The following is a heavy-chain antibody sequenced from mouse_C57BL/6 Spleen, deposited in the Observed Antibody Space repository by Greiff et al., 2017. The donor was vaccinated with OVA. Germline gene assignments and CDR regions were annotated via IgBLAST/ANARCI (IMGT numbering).Heavy chain of an antibody. J-gene: IGHJ3*01. CDR1: GYTFTSYW. CDR2: IDPSDSYT. Sequence: QVQLQQPGAELVMPGASVKLSCKASGYTFTSYWMHWVKQRPGQGLEWIGEIDPSDSYTNYNQKFKGKSTLTVDTSSSTAYMQLSSLTSEDSAVYYCARSHYSNPWFAYWGQGTLVTVSA. CDR3: ARSHYSNPWFAY. D-gene: IGHD2-5*01. V-gene: IGHV1-69*01.